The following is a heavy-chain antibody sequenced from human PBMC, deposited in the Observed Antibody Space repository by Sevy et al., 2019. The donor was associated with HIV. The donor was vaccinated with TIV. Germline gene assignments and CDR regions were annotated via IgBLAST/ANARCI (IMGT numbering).Heavy chain of an antibody. V-gene: IGHV3-15*01. CDR2: IKSKTDGGTT. J-gene: IGHJ4*02. CDR3: TTVEMATITGENFDY. CDR1: GFTFSNAW. D-gene: IGHD5-12*01. Sequence: GGSLRLSCAASGFTFSNAWMSWVRQAPGKGLEWVGRIKSKTDGGTTDYAAPVKGRFTISRDDSKNTLYLQTNSLKTEDTAVYYCTTVEMATITGENFDYWGQGTLVTVSS.